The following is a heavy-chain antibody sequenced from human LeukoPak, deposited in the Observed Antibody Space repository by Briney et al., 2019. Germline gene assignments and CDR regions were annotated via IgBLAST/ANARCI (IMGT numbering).Heavy chain of an antibody. J-gene: IGHJ4*02. CDR1: GGSITITNY. V-gene: IGHV4-4*02. Sequence: PSETLSLTCGVSGGSITITNYWTWVRQPPGKGLEWIGEIHRSGSTNYNPSLQSRVTISIDRSKNQIALELSSVTAADTAVYYCAREIVGGFNPGAYWGQGTLVTVSS. CDR2: IHRSGST. CDR3: AREIVGGFNPGAY. D-gene: IGHD1-14*01.